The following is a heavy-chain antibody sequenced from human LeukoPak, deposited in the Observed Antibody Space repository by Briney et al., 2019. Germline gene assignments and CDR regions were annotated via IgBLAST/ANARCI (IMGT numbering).Heavy chain of an antibody. CDR2: ISTSGSTM. J-gene: IGHJ4*02. D-gene: IGHD6-13*01. Sequence: GGSLRLSCAASGFTFSNYGMNWVRQAPGKGLEWVSFISTSGSTMYYADSVKGRFTVSRDNAKDSLYLQMNSLRDEDTAVYYCARGWGYTSSWYYFDSWGQGTLVTVSS. CDR3: ARGWGYTSSWYYFDS. V-gene: IGHV3-48*02. CDR1: GFTFSNYG.